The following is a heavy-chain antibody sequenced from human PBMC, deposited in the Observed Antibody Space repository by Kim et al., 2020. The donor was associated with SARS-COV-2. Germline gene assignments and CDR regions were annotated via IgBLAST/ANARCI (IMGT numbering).Heavy chain of an antibody. J-gene: IGHJ5*02. CDR3: AREVHDYGDHNWFDP. V-gene: IGHV4-30-4*01. CDR1: GGSISSGDYY. CDR2: IYYSGST. Sequence: SETLSLTCTVSGGSISSGDYYWSWIRQPPGKGLEWIGYIYYSGSTYYNPSLKSRVTISVDTSKNQFSLKLSSVTAADTAVYYCAREVHDYGDHNWFDPWGQGTLVTVSS. D-gene: IGHD4-17*01.